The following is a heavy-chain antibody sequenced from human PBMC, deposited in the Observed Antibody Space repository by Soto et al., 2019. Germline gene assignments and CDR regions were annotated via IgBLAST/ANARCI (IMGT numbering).Heavy chain of an antibody. CDR1: GFTFSSYS. J-gene: IGHJ4*02. CDR2: ISSSSSTI. CDR3: ARDHKNFGESYLDY. Sequence: GGSLRLSCAASGFTFSSYSMNWVRQAPGKGLEWVSYISSSSSTIYYADSVKGRFTISRDNAKNSLYLQMNSLRDEDTAVYYCARDHKNFGESYLDYWGQGTLVTVSS. V-gene: IGHV3-48*02. D-gene: IGHD3-10*01.